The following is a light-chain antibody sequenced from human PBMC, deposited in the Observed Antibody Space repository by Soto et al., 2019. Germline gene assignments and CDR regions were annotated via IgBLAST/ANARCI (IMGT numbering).Light chain of an antibody. J-gene: IGKJ2*01. CDR1: QTVLYSSNTKNY. CDR2: WAS. Sequence: DIVMTQSPDSLAVSLGERATINCKSSQTVLYSSNTKNYLAWYQQKAGQPPKLLIYWASTRESGVPDRFSGSGSGTDFTLTISSLQAEDVAVYYCQQYYSTPYTVGQGTKLEIK. V-gene: IGKV4-1*01. CDR3: QQYYSTPYT.